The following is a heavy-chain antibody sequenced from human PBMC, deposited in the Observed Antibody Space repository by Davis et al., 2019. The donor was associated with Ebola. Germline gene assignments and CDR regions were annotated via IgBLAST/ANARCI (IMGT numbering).Heavy chain of an antibody. CDR3: ARGSDGGNSADS. CDR1: GGSFSGYY. Sequence: MPSETLSLACAVYGGSFSGYYWSWIRQPPGKGLEWIGEINHSGSTNYSPSLKSRVTMSIDTSKNQFSLKLNSVTAADTGVYYCARGSDGGNSADSWGQGTLVTVSS. D-gene: IGHD4-23*01. CDR2: INHSGST. V-gene: IGHV4-34*01. J-gene: IGHJ5*01.